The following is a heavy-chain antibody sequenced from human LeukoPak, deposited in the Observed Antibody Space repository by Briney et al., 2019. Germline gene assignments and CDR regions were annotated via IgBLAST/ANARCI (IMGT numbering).Heavy chain of an antibody. V-gene: IGHV3-64*01. CDR1: GFTFSSYA. Sequence: PGGSLRLSCAASGFTFSSYAMRWVRQAPGKGLEYVSTISSNGGSTYYANSVKGRFTVSRDNSKNTLYLQMGSLRAEDMAVYYCARGGSSWYYPYFDYWGQGTLVTVSS. J-gene: IGHJ4*02. CDR2: ISSNGGST. CDR3: ARGGSSWYYPYFDY. D-gene: IGHD6-13*01.